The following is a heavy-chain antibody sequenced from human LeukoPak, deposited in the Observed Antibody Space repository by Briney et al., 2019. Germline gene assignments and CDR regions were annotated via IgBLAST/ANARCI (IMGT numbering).Heavy chain of an antibody. D-gene: IGHD2-21*02. Sequence: SETLSLTCTVSGGSINGHYWTWIRQPPGKGLEWIGFVYDNGNTNYNSSLQSRVTMSVDTSKNQLSLKMRSVTAADTPIYYCARVFRGVVTYKWFDRWGQGTMVTVSS. J-gene: IGHJ5*02. CDR2: VYDNGNT. V-gene: IGHV4-59*11. CDR3: ARVFRGVVTYKWFDR. CDR1: GGSINGHY.